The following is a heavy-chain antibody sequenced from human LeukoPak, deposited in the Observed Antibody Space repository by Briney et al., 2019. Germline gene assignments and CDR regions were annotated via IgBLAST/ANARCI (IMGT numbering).Heavy chain of an antibody. V-gene: IGHV3-9*01. Sequence: GGSLRLSCAASGFTFDDYAMHWVRQAPGKGLEWVSGISWNSGSIGYADSVKGRFTISRDNSKNTLYLQMNSLRAEDTAVYYCALGGGIVVVPAAIGYWGQGTLVTVSS. CDR2: ISWNSGSI. D-gene: IGHD2-2*01. CDR3: ALGGGIVVVPAAIGY. CDR1: GFTFDDYA. J-gene: IGHJ4*02.